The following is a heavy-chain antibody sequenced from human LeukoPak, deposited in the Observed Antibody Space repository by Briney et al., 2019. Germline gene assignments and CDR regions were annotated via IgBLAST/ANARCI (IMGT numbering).Heavy chain of an antibody. D-gene: IGHD3-22*01. V-gene: IGHV3-15*01. CDR3: ARDRNGYYHLDF. CDR1: GFTFSNAW. CDR2: IKSKTDGGTP. Sequence: GGSLRLSCAASGFTFSNAWMSWVHQAPGKGLEWVGRIKSKTDGGTPDYAAPVKGRFTISRDDSKNTLYLQMNSLRAEDTAVYYCARDRNGYYHLDFWGQGTLVTVSS. J-gene: IGHJ4*02.